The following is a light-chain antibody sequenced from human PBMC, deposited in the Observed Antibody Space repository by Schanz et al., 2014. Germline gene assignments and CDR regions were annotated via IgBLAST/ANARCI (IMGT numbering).Light chain of an antibody. CDR3: CSYAGTYTWE. J-gene: IGLJ3*02. V-gene: IGLV2-23*01. CDR2: EGI. Sequence: QSVLTQPASVSGSPGQSITISCTATTNYGGSYNLVSWYQQSPGKAPQLMIYEGIKRPSGVSNRFSGSKSGNTASLTISGLQAEDEGDYYCCSYAGTYTWEFGGGTKLTVL. CDR1: TNYGGSYNL.